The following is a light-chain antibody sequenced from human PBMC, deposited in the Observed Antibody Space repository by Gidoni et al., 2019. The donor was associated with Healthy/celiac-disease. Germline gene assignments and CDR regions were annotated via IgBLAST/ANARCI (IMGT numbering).Light chain of an antibody. CDR2: RNN. CDR3: AAWDDSLSVGV. J-gene: IGLJ3*02. Sequence: QSVLTQPPSASGTPGQRVTISCSGSSSNIGSNYVYWYQQLPGTAHKLLIYRNNQRPSGVPDRVSGSKSGASASLAISGLRSEDEADYYCAAWDDSLSVGVFGGGTKLTVL. CDR1: SSNIGSNY. V-gene: IGLV1-47*01.